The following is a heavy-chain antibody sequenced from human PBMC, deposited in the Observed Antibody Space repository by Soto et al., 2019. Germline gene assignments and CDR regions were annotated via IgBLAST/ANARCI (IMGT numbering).Heavy chain of an antibody. D-gene: IGHD3-3*01. CDR1: GFTFSSYA. Sequence: EVQLLESGGGLVQPGGSLRLSCAASGFTFSSYAMSWVRQAPGKGLEWVSAISGSGGSTYYADSVKGRFTISRDNSKNTVCLQMNSLRAEDTAVYYCARPTYYDFWRGGGGYYYYMDVWGKGTTVTVSS. J-gene: IGHJ6*03. V-gene: IGHV3-23*01. CDR2: ISGSGGST. CDR3: ARPTYYDFWRGGGGYYYYMDV.